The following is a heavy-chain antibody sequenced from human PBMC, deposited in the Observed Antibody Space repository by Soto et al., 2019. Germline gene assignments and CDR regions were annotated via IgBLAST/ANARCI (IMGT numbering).Heavy chain of an antibody. CDR2: ISSSSSYR. Sequence: PGGSLRLSCAASGFTFSSYSMNWVRQAPGKGLEWVSSISSSSSYRYYADSVKGRFTISRDNAKNSLYLQMNSLIAEDTAVYYCARDWSSTSCYSPYYGMDVWGQGTTVTVS. CDR1: GFTFSSYS. D-gene: IGHD2-2*01. CDR3: ARDWSSTSCYSPYYGMDV. V-gene: IGHV3-21*01. J-gene: IGHJ6*02.